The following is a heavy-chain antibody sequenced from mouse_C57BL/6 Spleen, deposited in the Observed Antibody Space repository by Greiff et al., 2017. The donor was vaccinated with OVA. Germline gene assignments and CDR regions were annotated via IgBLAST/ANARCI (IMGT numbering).Heavy chain of an antibody. CDR1: GYAFTNYL. V-gene: IGHV1-54*01. CDR2: INPGSGGT. J-gene: IGHJ4*01. Sequence: QVQLQQSGAELVRPGTSDTVSCKASGYAFTNYLIEWVKQRPGQGLEWIGVINPGSGGTNYNEKFKGKATLTADKSSSTAYMQLSSLTSEDSAVYFCAREGGYYYAMDYWGQGTSVTVSS. CDR3: AREGGYYYAMDY.